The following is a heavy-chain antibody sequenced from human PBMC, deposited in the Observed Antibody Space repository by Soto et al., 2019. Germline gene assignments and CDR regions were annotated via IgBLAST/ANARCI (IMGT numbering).Heavy chain of an antibody. CDR1: GGSFSGYY. CDR3: ARGPHVGISTS. V-gene: IGHV4-34*01. Sequence: SETLSLTCAVYGGSFSGYYWSWIRQPPGKGPEWIGEINHSGSTYYAESVKGRFTISRDNSKNTLNLQMNALRVEDTAVYYCARGPHVGISTSWGQGTLVTVSS. CDR2: INHSGST. D-gene: IGHD2-2*01. J-gene: IGHJ4*02.